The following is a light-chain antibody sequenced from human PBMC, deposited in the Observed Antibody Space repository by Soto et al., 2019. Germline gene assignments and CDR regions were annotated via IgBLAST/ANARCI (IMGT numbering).Light chain of an antibody. CDR3: QQLNSYPLT. V-gene: IGKV1-9*01. Sequence: DIELNQSPSFLSASVGDRVTITCRASQGISSYLAWYQQKPGKAPKLLIYAASTLQSGVPSRFSGSGSGTEFTLTISSLQPEDFATYYCQQLNSYPLTFGQGTRLEIK. J-gene: IGKJ5*01. CDR2: AAS. CDR1: QGISSY.